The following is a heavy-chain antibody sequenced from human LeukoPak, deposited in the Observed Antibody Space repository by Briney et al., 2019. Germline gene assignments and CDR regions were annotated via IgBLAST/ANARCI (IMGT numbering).Heavy chain of an antibody. J-gene: IGHJ6*02. Sequence: ASVKVSCKASGYTFTGYYMHWVRQAPGHGLEWMGWINPNSGGTNYAQKFQGRVTMTRDTSISTAYMELSRLRSDDTAVYYCAPSTDGYCSSTSCYTRGVSYYYYGMDVWGQGTTVTVSS. CDR1: GYTFTGYY. D-gene: IGHD2-2*02. CDR2: INPNSGGT. CDR3: APSTDGYCSSTSCYTRGVSYYYYGMDV. V-gene: IGHV1-2*02.